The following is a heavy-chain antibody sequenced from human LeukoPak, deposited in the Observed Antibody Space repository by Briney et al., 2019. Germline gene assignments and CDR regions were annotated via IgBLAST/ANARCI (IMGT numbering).Heavy chain of an antibody. V-gene: IGHV4-34*01. CDR3: ARGPIEYQLLSFDP. J-gene: IGHJ5*02. Sequence: SETLSLTCAVYGGSFSGYYWSWIRQPPGKGLEWIGEINHSGSTNYNPSLKSRVTIPVDTSKNQFSLKLSSVTAADTAVYYCARGPIEYQLLSFDPWGQGTLVTVSS. CDR1: GGSFSGYY. D-gene: IGHD2-2*01. CDR2: INHSGST.